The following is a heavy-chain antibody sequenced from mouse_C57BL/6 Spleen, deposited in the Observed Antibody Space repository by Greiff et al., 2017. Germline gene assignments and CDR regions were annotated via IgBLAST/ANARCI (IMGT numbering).Heavy chain of an antibody. CDR3: ARPRDYDLYAMDY. Sequence: QVQLKESGPGLVAPSQSLSITCTVSGFSLTSYGVHWVRQPPGKGLEWLVVIWSDGSTTYNSALKSRLSISKDNSKSQVFLKMNSLQTDDTAMYYCARPRDYDLYAMDYWGQGTSVTVSS. CDR2: IWSDGST. D-gene: IGHD2-4*01. V-gene: IGHV2-6*03. J-gene: IGHJ4*01. CDR1: GFSLTSYG.